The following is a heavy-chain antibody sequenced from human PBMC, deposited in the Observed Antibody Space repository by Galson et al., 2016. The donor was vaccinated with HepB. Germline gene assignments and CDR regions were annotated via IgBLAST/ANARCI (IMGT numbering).Heavy chain of an antibody. CDR1: GDSVSSGTYY. CDR2: IYYSGST. J-gene: IGHJ4*02. CDR3: ARVLDYGDYDRYYFDY. Sequence: SETLSLTCIVSGDSVSSGTYYWSWIRQPPGKRLEWIGYIYYSGSTNYNPSLKSRVTISVDTSKNQFSLKLSSVTAADTAVYYCARVLDYGDYDRYYFDYWGQGTLVIVSS. V-gene: IGHV4-61*01. D-gene: IGHD4-17*01.